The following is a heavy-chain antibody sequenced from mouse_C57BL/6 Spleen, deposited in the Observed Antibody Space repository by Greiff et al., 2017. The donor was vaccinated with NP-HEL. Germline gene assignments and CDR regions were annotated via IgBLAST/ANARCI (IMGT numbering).Heavy chain of an antibody. CDR3: ARDTAQATVSSWFAY. CDR1: GYAFSSSW. V-gene: IGHV1-82*01. J-gene: IGHJ3*01. D-gene: IGHD3-2*02. CDR2: IYPGDGAT. Sequence: VQLQQSGPELVKPGASVKISCKASGYAFSSSWMNWVKQRPGKGLEWIGRIYPGDGATNSNGKFKGKAKLTADKSSSTAYRQRSRLTSEDSAVYFCARDTAQATVSSWFAYWGQGTLVTVSA.